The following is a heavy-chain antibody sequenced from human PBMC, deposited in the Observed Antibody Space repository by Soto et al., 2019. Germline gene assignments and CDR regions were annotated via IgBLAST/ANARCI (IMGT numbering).Heavy chain of an antibody. Sequence: TSETLSLTCTVSGGSISSYYWSWIRQPPGKGLEWIGYIYYSGSTNYNPSLKSRVTISVDTSKNQFSLKLSSVTAADTAVYYCARVDSSGYYYVFDYWGQGTLVTVSS. CDR3: ARVDSSGYYYVFDY. CDR1: GGSISSYY. V-gene: IGHV4-59*01. CDR2: IYYSGST. D-gene: IGHD3-22*01. J-gene: IGHJ4*02.